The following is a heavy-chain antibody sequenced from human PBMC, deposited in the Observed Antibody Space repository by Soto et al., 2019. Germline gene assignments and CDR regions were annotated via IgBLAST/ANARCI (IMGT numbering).Heavy chain of an antibody. Sequence: SETLSLTCTVSGGSISSSSYYWGWIRQPPGKGLEWIGSIYYSGSTYYNPSLKSRVTISVDTSKNQFSLKLSSVTAADTAVYYCARGAPVFLQHWGQGTLVTVSS. CDR2: IYYSGST. D-gene: IGHD3-10*01. CDR1: GGSISSSSYY. J-gene: IGHJ1*01. CDR3: ARGAPVFLQH. V-gene: IGHV4-39*01.